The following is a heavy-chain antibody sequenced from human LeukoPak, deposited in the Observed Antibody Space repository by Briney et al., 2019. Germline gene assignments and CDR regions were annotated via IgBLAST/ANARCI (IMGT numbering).Heavy chain of an antibody. V-gene: IGHV3-30-3*01. Sequence: GGSLRLSCAASGFTFSSYAMHWVRQAPGKGLEWVAVISYDGSNKYYADSVKGRFTISRDNSKNTLYLQMNSLRAEDTAVYYRARDDHTGNVVDVPFDYWGQGTLVTVSS. D-gene: IGHD3-16*01. J-gene: IGHJ4*02. CDR3: ARDDHTGNVVDVPFDY. CDR1: GFTFSSYA. CDR2: ISYDGSNK.